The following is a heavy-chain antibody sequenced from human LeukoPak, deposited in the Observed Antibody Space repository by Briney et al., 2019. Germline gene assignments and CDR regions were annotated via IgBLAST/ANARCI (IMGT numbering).Heavy chain of an antibody. Sequence: KPSETLSLTCTVSGGSISSSSYYWGWIRQPPGKGLEWIGSIYYSGSTYYNPSLKSRVTISVDKSKNQFSLKLSSVTAADTAVYYCARVPIQHSTFDYWGQGTLVTVSS. CDR3: ARVPIQHSTFDY. J-gene: IGHJ4*02. D-gene: IGHD5-18*01. CDR2: IYYSGST. V-gene: IGHV4-39*07. CDR1: GGSISSSSYY.